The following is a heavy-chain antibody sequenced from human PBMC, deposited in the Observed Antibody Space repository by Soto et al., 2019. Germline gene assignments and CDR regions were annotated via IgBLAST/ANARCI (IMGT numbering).Heavy chain of an antibody. V-gene: IGHV3-21*01. D-gene: IGHD4-17*01. Sequence: GSLRLSCAASGFTFSSYSMNWVRQAPGKGLEWVSSISSSSSYIYYADSVKGRFTISRDNAKNSLYLQMNSLRAEDTAVYYCGRAPYGDSDYYYYYMDVWGKGTTVTVSS. CDR3: GRAPYGDSDYYYYYMDV. CDR1: GFTFSSYS. CDR2: ISSSSSYI. J-gene: IGHJ6*03.